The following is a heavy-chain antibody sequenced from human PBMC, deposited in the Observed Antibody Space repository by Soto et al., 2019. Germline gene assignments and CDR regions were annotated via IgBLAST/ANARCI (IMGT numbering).Heavy chain of an antibody. J-gene: IGHJ4*02. D-gene: IGHD2-15*01. CDR3: ARHPRGSYIDY. CDR2: IYYSGST. V-gene: IGHV4-59*01. Sequence: SETLSLTYTVSGGSISSYYWSWIRQPPGKGLEWIGYIYYSGSTNYNPSLKSRVTISVDTSKNQFSLKLSSVTAADTAVYHCARHPRGSYIDYWGQGTLVTVPQ. CDR1: GGSISSYY.